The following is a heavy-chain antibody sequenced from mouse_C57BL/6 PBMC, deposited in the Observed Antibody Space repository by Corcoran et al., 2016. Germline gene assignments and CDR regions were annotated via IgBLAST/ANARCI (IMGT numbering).Heavy chain of an antibody. CDR1: GYTFTDYY. Sequence: EVQLQQSGPELVKPGASVKISCKASGYTFTDYYMNWVKQSHGKSLEWIGDINPNNGGTSYNQKFKGKATLTVDKSSSTAYMELRSLTSEDSAVYYCAPTGTGNWYFDVWGTGTTVTVSS. CDR3: APTGTGNWYFDV. J-gene: IGHJ1*03. CDR2: INPNNGGT. D-gene: IGHD4-1*01. V-gene: IGHV1-26*01.